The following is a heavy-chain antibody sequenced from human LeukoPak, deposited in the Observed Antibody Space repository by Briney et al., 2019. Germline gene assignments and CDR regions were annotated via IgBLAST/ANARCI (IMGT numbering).Heavy chain of an antibody. CDR2: IYYSGST. Sequence: PSETLSLICTVSGGSISSSSYYWGWIRQPPGKGLEWIGSIYYSGSTNYNPSLKSRVTISVDTSKNQFSLKLSSVTAADTAVYYCARRHVEYSSSSDPYYFDYWGQGTLVTVSS. CDR1: GGSISSSSYY. V-gene: IGHV4-39*07. CDR3: ARRHVEYSSSSDPYYFDY. D-gene: IGHD6-6*01. J-gene: IGHJ4*02.